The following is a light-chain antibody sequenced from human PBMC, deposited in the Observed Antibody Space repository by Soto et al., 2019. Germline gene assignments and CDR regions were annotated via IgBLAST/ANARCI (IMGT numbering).Light chain of an antibody. CDR3: QQYNTWPRT. Sequence: EIVMTQSPATLSVPPGERATLSCRASQSVITNFAWYQQKPGQAPRLLIYGASTRATAVPARFTASGSGTGFTLTIRSLQSEDFAVYYCQQYNTWPRTFGQGTKVEVK. J-gene: IGKJ1*01. CDR2: GAS. V-gene: IGKV3-15*01. CDR1: QSVITN.